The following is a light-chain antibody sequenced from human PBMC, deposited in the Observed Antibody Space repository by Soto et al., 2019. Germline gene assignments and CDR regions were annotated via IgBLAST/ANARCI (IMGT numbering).Light chain of an antibody. CDR1: SNDVGAYNY. CDR3: SSYTSATTYV. CDR2: DVS. Sequence: QSVLTQPASVSWSPGQSITISCTGTSNDVGAYNYDSWYQQYPGEAPKVIIYDVSHRPAGVSNRFSGSKSGNTASLTISGLQTQDEADYYCSSYTSATTYVFGTGTKVTVL. J-gene: IGLJ1*01. V-gene: IGLV2-14*01.